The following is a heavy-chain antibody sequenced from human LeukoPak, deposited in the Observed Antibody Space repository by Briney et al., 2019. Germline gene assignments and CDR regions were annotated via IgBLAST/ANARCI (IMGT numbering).Heavy chain of an antibody. Sequence: GGSLSLSCAGSAFTFSSYWMSRVRQAPGKGPEWVANIKDDGSEKYYLDSVKGRFTISRDNSRDTLYLQLNSLRAEDTAIYYCAKVLLYCNNRKCLPERYTDVWGKGTTVTVSS. CDR2: IKDDGSEK. V-gene: IGHV3-7*03. CDR1: AFTFSSYW. CDR3: AKVLLYCNNRKCLPERYTDV. D-gene: IGHD2/OR15-2a*01. J-gene: IGHJ6*03.